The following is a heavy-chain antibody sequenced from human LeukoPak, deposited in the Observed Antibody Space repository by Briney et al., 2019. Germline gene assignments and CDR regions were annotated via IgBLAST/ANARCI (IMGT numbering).Heavy chain of an antibody. J-gene: IGHJ4*02. CDR3: ARDASIVGATDLFDY. V-gene: IGHV4-59*12. D-gene: IGHD1-26*01. Sequence: PSETLSLTCTVSGGPIRTYQWSWIRQPPGKGLEWIGNIHYSGSANYNPSLKSRVIISVDTSKNQFSLKLSSVTAADTAVYYCARDASIVGATDLFDYWGQGTLVTVSS. CDR2: IHYSGSA. CDR1: GGPIRTYQ.